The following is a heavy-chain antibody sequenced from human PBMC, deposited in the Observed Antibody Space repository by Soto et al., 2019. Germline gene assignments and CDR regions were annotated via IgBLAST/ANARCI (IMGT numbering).Heavy chain of an antibody. V-gene: IGHV1-69*13. CDR1: GGTFSSYA. Sequence: SVKVSCKASGGTFSSYAISWVRQAPGQGLEWMGGIIPIFGTANYAQKFQGRVTITADESTSTAYMELSSLRSEDTAVYYCATSIVVVPAAISPYYYGMDVWGQGTTVTVSS. CDR3: ATSIVVVPAAISPYYYGMDV. CDR2: IIPIFGTA. D-gene: IGHD2-2*01. J-gene: IGHJ6*02.